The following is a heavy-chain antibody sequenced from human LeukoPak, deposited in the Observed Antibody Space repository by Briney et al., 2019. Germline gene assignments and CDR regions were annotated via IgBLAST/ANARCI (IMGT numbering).Heavy chain of an antibody. CDR2: IIPIFGTA. CDR3: ASRYSGYDLDY. D-gene: IGHD5-12*01. J-gene: IGHJ4*02. Sequence: ASVKVSCKASGGTFSSYAISWVRQAPGQGLEWMGGIIPIFGTANYAQKFQGRVTITADESTSTAYMELSSLRSVDTAVYYCASRYSGYDLDYWGQGTLVTVSS. CDR1: GGTFSSYA. V-gene: IGHV1-69*13.